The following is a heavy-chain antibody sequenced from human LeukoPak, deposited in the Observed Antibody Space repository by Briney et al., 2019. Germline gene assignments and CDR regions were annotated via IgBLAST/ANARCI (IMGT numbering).Heavy chain of an antibody. Sequence: PSETLSLTCTVSGGSLSSYYWSWVRQPPGKGLEWVWYIYYTGSTNYNSTLKSRVTISVDTSKNQYSLKLSSVTAADTAVYYCARDSSYCGGDCYSFDYWGQGTLVTVSS. V-gene: IGHV4-59*01. CDR1: GGSLSSYY. J-gene: IGHJ4*02. D-gene: IGHD2-21*02. CDR3: ARDSSYCGGDCYSFDY. CDR2: IYYTGST.